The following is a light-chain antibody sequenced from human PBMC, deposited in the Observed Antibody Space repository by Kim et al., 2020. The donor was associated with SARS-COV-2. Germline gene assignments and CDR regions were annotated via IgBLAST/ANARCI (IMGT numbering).Light chain of an antibody. CDR1: SSNIGSNT. Sequence: QSVLTQPPSASATPGQRVNISCSGSSSNIGSNTVTWYKQPPGTAPKLLIYNDNQRPSGVPDRFSGSKSGTSASLAISGLQSDDEADYYCSAWDDALNGDWVFGGGTQLTVL. V-gene: IGLV1-44*01. CDR2: NDN. CDR3: SAWDDALNGDWV. J-gene: IGLJ3*02.